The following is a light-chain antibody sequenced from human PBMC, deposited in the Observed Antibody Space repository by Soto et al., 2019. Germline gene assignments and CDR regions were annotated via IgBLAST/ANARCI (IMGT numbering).Light chain of an antibody. CDR1: QSINSD. CDR3: QQYNSYST. V-gene: IGKV3D-15*01. CDR2: DAS. J-gene: IGKJ5*01. Sequence: EIVMTQSPATLSVSPGETTRLSCRASQSINSDVAWYQQKVGQAPRLLIYDASNRATGIPARFSGSGSGTEFTLTISSLQPDDFATYYCQQYNSYSTFGQGTRLEIK.